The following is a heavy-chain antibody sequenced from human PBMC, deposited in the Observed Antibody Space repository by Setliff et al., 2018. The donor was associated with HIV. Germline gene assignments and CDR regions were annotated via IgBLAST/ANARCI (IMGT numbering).Heavy chain of an antibody. V-gene: IGHV4-38-2*01. CDR3: ARSIVPVASGYYYFEY. Sequence: SETLSLTCDASGFSISSRYYWGWIRQSPGKGLEWIGNIYHTGSTYYKPSLKSRVTISVDTSKNQFSLRLSSVAAGDTAVYYCARSIVPVASGYYYFEYWGQGTLVTVSS. CDR2: IYHTGST. J-gene: IGHJ4*02. CDR1: GFSISSRYY. D-gene: IGHD3-3*01.